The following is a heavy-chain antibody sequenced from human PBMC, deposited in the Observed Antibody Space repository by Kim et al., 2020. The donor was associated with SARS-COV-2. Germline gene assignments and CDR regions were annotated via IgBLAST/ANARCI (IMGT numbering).Heavy chain of an antibody. CDR3: AKDDGDTGWFDP. V-gene: IGHV1-2*02. J-gene: IGHJ5*02. D-gene: IGHD4-17*01. Sequence: ASVKVSCKASGYTFTGYYMHWVRQAPGQGLEWMGWINPNSGGTNYAQKFQGRVTMTRDTSISTAYMELSRLRSDDTAVYYCAKDDGDTGWFDPWGQGTLVTVSS. CDR2: INPNSGGT. CDR1: GYTFTGYY.